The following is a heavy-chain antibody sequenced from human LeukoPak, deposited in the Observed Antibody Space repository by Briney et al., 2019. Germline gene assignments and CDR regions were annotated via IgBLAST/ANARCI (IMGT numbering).Heavy chain of an antibody. CDR2: ISGSGGST. D-gene: IGHD2-2*01. CDR3: AKDSSTSCYSGEVYYCDS. J-gene: IGHJ4*02. V-gene: IGHV3-23*01. CDR1: GFTFRFYA. Sequence: GESLRLSCAAPGFTFRFYAMSWVRQSPGKGLEWVSAISGSGGSTYFADSVKGRFTISRDNSKNTLYLQMSNLRAADTAVYYCAKDSSTSCYSGEVYYCDSCGQGTLVTVSS.